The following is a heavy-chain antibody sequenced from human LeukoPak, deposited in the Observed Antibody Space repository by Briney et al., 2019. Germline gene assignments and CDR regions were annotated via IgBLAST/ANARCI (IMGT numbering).Heavy chain of an antibody. CDR1: AVSISSSNSY. CDR3: ARQTGSGLFILP. Sequence: SETLSLTCTVSAVSISSSNSYWGWIRQPPGKGLEWIGSIYYSGNTYYNASLKSQVSISIDMSKNQFSLRLTSVTAADTALYYCARQTGSGLFILPGGQGTLVTVSS. D-gene: IGHD3/OR15-3a*01. CDR2: IYYSGNT. V-gene: IGHV4-39*01. J-gene: IGHJ4*02.